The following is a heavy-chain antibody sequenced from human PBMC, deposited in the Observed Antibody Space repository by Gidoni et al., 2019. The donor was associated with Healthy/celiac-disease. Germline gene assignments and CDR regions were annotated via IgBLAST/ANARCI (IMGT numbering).Heavy chain of an antibody. Sequence: EVQLVQSGAEVKKPGASLKISCKGSGYSLTRYWIGWVRQMPGKGMEWMGIIYPDESDTKNRQSIQGKVTITADKSISTAYLQWSSVKASDNAMYYCARPARSGYYYYGMDVWGQGTTVTVSS. V-gene: IGHV5-51*01. CDR2: IYPDESDT. D-gene: IGHD6-6*01. CDR1: GYSLTRYW. CDR3: ARPARSGYYYYGMDV. J-gene: IGHJ6*02.